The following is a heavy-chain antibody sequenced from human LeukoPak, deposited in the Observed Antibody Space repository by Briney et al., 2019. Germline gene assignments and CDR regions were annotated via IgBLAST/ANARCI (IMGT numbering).Heavy chain of an antibody. Sequence: GGSLRLSCAASGFTVNSNYMNWVRQAPGKGLEWVANIKQDGSEKYYVDSVKGRFTISIDNANNSLYLQMNSLRADDTAVYYCTRDLDTTDYWGQGTLVTVSS. J-gene: IGHJ4*02. D-gene: IGHD1-1*01. V-gene: IGHV3-7*01. CDR2: IKQDGSEK. CDR1: GFTVNSNY. CDR3: TRDLDTTDY.